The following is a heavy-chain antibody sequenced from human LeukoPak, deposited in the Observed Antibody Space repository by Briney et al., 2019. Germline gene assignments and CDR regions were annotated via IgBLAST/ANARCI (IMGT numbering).Heavy chain of an antibody. D-gene: IGHD3-3*01. Sequence: SVTVSCKASGFTFTSSAVQWVRQARGQRLEWIGWIVVGSGNTNYAQKFQERVTITRDMSTSTAYMEMSSLRSEDTAIYYCASPMNYYDVWSGYPPFDYWGQGTLVTVSS. CDR3: ASPMNYYDVWSGYPPFDY. J-gene: IGHJ4*02. CDR1: GFTFTSSA. V-gene: IGHV1-58*01. CDR2: IVVGSGNT.